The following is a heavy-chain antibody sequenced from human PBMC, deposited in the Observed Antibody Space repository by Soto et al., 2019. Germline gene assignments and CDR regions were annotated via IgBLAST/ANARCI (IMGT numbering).Heavy chain of an antibody. CDR2: IYYSGST. CDR3: ARRIRIAAAFIDCYYHHYGLSV. Sequence: PSETLSLTCTVSGGSISSSSYYWGWIRQPPGKGLEWIGSIYYSGSTYYNPSLKSRVTISVDTSKNQFSLKLSSVTAADTAVYYCARRIRIAAAFIDCYYHHYGLSVRAQRTTVLVSS. CDR1: GGSISSSSYY. V-gene: IGHV4-39*01. D-gene: IGHD6-13*01. J-gene: IGHJ6*02.